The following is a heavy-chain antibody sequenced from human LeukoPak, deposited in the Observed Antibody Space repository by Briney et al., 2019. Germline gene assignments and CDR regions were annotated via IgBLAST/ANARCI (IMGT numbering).Heavy chain of an antibody. V-gene: IGHV3-64D*09. CDR3: VKITSVTGGDC. CDR2: ISSNGGSS. Sequence: GGSLRLSCSASGFTFSAYAMYWVRPAPGKGLEYVSGISSNGGSSFYADSVKGRFTISRDNSKNTLYLQMSSLRAEDTAVYYCVKITSVTGGDCWGQGTRLTVSS. D-gene: IGHD1-1*01. J-gene: IGHJ4*02. CDR1: GFTFSAYA.